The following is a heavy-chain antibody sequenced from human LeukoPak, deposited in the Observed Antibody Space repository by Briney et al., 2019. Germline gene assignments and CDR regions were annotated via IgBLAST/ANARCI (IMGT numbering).Heavy chain of an antibody. CDR1: GFSIGNYD. J-gene: IGHJ6*02. D-gene: IGHD1-1*01. Sequence: PGGSLRLSCEASGFSIGNYDMYWVRLAPGKGLEWLALISDDGSHKYYTDSVKGRFTISRDNSKNTVFLQMDILRPEDTSVYYCAKDLRENVVLPETYGHWRMDLWGQGTTVTVSS. CDR2: ISDDGSHK. V-gene: IGHV3-30*18. CDR3: AKDLRENVVLPETYGHWRMDL.